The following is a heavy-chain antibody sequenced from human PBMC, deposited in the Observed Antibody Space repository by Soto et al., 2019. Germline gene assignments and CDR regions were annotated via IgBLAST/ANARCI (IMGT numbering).Heavy chain of an antibody. D-gene: IGHD2-21*02. J-gene: IGHJ4*02. V-gene: IGHV4-30-4*01. CDR3: ALLGGNSVYFDY. Sequence: QVQLQESGPGLVKPSQTLSLTCTVSGGSISSGDYYWSWIRQPPGKGLEWIGYIYYSGSTYYNPSPKSRVTLSVETSQNQFSLKLSSVTPADTGGDYCALLGGNSVYFDYWGQGTLVTVSS. CDR2: IYYSGST. CDR1: GGSISSGDYY.